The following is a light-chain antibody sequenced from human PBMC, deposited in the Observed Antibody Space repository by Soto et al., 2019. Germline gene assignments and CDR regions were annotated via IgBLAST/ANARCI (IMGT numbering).Light chain of an antibody. CDR3: QQTYTTLS. J-gene: IGKJ4*01. CDR2: TAS. Sequence: DIQVTQSPSSLSASVGDRVTITCRASQSINTYLNWYQQKPGKAPKLLIYTASNLQSGVPSRFRGSGSGTDFTLTISSLEPEDFATYYCQQTYTTLSFGGGTKVEI. V-gene: IGKV1-39*01. CDR1: QSINTY.